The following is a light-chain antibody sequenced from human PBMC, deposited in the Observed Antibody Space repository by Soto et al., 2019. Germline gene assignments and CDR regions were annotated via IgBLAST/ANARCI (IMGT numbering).Light chain of an antibody. J-gene: IGLJ1*01. CDR2: SDN. CDR3: QSYDSSLSYV. CDR1: TSNIGSNS. Sequence: QSVLTQPPSASGTPGQRVTISCSGSTSNIGSNSVNWYQHLPGAAPKVLMYSDNQRPSGVPDRFSGSKSGTSASLAISGLQSDDEADYYCQSYDSSLSYVFGTGTKLTVL. V-gene: IGLV1-44*01.